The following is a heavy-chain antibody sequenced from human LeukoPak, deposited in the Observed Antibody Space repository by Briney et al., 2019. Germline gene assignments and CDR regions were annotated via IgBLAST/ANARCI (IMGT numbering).Heavy chain of an antibody. CDR2: IYHSGSN. CDR3: ARVPLEGVATGYHGY. CDR1: GYSISSGYY. D-gene: IGHD5-12*01. J-gene: IGHJ4*02. Sequence: SETLSLTCTVSGYSISSGYYWGWIRQPPGKGLEWIGSIYHSGSNYYNESLKSRVTISVDTSKNHFYVTMSSVTAADTAVYYCARVPLEGVATGYHGYRGQGTLGTVS. V-gene: IGHV4-38-2*02.